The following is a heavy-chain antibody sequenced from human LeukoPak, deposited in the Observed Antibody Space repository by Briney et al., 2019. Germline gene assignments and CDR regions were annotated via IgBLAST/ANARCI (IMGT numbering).Heavy chain of an antibody. V-gene: IGHV1-18*01. J-gene: IGHJ4*02. CDR2: ISAYNGNT. CDR3: ARERSGWDWAYFDY. Sequence: ASVKVSCKASGYTFTSYGISWVRQAPGQGLEWMGWISAYNGNTNYAQKLQGRVTMTTDTSTSTAYVELRSLRSDDTAAYYCARERSGWDWAYFDYWGQGTLVTVSS. CDR1: GYTFTSYG. D-gene: IGHD6-19*01.